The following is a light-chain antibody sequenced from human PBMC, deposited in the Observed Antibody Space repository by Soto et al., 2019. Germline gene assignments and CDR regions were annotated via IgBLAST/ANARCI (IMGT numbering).Light chain of an antibody. V-gene: IGKV3-20*01. Sequence: EIVLTQSPGTLSLSPGERATLSCRASQNVRSPYLAWYQQKPGQAPRLLIYAASSRAAGIPDRFSGSGSGTDITITISRLESEDFAVYYCQQYGNSAWTFGQGTEVEIK. J-gene: IGKJ1*01. CDR1: QNVRSPY. CDR2: AAS. CDR3: QQYGNSAWT.